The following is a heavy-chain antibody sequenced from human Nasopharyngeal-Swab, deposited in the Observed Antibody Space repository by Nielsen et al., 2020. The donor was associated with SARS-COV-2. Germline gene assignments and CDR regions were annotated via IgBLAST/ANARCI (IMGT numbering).Heavy chain of an antibody. Sequence: SETLSLTCAVYGGSFSGYYWSWIRQPPGKGLEWIGEINHSGSTNYNPSLKSRVTISVDTSKNQFSLKLSSVTAADTAVYYCARKGRSYYYGSGSYDYWGQGTLVTVSS. D-gene: IGHD3-10*01. CDR1: GGSFSGYY. CDR3: ARKGRSYYYGSGSYDY. J-gene: IGHJ4*02. V-gene: IGHV4-34*01. CDR2: INHSGST.